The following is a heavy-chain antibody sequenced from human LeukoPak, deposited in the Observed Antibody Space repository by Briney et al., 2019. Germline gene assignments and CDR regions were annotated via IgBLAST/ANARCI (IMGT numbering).Heavy chain of an antibody. CDR3: ARDPSGYDTLDY. J-gene: IGHJ4*02. CDR1: GGSISSYY. D-gene: IGHD5-12*01. CDR2: IYYSGST. V-gene: IGHV4-59*01. Sequence: SETLSLTCTVSGGSISSYYWSWIRQPPGKGLEWIGYIYYSGSTYYNPSLKSRVIISVDTSKNQFSLKLSSVTAADTAVYYCARDPSGYDTLDYWGQGTLVTVSS.